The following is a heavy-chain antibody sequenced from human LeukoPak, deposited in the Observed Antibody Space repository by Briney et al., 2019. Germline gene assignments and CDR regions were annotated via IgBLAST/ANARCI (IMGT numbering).Heavy chain of an antibody. CDR3: ARENSGTYREFDY. D-gene: IGHD1-26*01. CDR1: GGSFSSYD. J-gene: IGHJ4*02. V-gene: IGHV4-4*07. Sequence: SETLSHTCTVSGGSFSSYDWSWIRQPAGKGLEWMGRIYTSGSTNYNASLKSRVNMSVDTSKNQFSPKLKPVTAADTAVFYCARENSGTYREFDYWGQGTPVTVSS. CDR2: IYTSGST.